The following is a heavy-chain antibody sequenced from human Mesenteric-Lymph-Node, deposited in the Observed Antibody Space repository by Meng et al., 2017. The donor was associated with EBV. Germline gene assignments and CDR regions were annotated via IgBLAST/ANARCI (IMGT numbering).Heavy chain of an antibody. D-gene: IGHD5-12*01. CDR1: GDSISGGGYY. V-gene: IGHV4-30-4*01. CDR3: ARALYSGYDYFD. J-gene: IGHJ1*01. CDR2: ISYSGNT. Sequence: QVQLQESGPGLVKPSQTLSLTCGVSGDSISGGGYYWSWIRQPPGKGLEWIGYISYSGNTYYNTSLKSRLIISLDTSKNQFSLKLKSVTAADTAVYYCARALYSGYDYFDWGQGTLVTVSS.